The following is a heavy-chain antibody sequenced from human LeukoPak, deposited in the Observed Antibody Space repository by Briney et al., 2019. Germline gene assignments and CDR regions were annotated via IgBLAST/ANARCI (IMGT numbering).Heavy chain of an antibody. CDR3: ARVRFLEWLSRNYGMDV. V-gene: IGHV4-59*12. CDR1: GGSISSYY. CDR2: IYYSGST. Sequence: SETLSLTCTVSGGSISSYYWSWIRQPPGKGLEWIGYIYYSGSTNYNPSLKSRVTISVDTSKNQFSLKLSSVTAADTAVYYCARVRFLEWLSRNYGMDVWGQGTTVTVSS. D-gene: IGHD3-3*01. J-gene: IGHJ6*02.